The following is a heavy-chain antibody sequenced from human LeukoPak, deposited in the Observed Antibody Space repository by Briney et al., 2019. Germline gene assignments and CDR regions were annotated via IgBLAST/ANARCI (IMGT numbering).Heavy chain of an antibody. V-gene: IGHV3-7*03. CDR2: IKQDGSEK. CDR1: GFTVSSNY. CDR3: ARVDTAMVRPFDY. J-gene: IGHJ4*02. D-gene: IGHD5-18*01. Sequence: TGGSLRLSCAASGFTVSSNYMSWVRQAPGKGLEWVANIKQDGSEKYYVDPVKGRFTISRDNAKNSLYLQMNSLRAEDTAVYYCARVDTAMVRPFDYWGQGTLVTVSS.